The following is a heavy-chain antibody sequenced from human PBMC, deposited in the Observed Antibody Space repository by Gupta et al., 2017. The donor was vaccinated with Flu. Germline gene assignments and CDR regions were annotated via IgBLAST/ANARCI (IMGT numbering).Heavy chain of an antibody. D-gene: IGHD3-22*01. Sequence: QVQLQESGPGLVKPSETLSLTCAVSGVSISNNNWWSWVRQSPGKGLEWIGEIYHSGDTNYNPSLKIRVTLSVDTSKNQFSLRLTSVTAADTAMFYCARGSNYYDRSGYYFFDSWGQGTLVTVSS. V-gene: IGHV4-4*02. CDR1: GVSISNNNW. CDR2: IYHSGDT. CDR3: ARGSNYYDRSGYYFFDS. J-gene: IGHJ4*02.